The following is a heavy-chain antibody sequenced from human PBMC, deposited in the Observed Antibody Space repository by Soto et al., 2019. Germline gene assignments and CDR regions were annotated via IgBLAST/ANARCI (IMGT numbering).Heavy chain of an antibody. D-gene: IGHD2-15*01. J-gene: IGHJ6*03. CDR3: ARDEGYCSGGSCYSLYYVAV. CDR2: ISSSSAYI. V-gene: IGHV3-21*01. Sequence: GGSLRLSCAASEFIFSSYSMIWVRQAPGKGLEWVSSISSSSAYIYYADSVKGRFTISRDNAKNSLFLQMNSLRAEDTAVYYCARDEGYCSGGSCYSLYYVAVWGTGTTVTVSS. CDR1: EFIFSSYS.